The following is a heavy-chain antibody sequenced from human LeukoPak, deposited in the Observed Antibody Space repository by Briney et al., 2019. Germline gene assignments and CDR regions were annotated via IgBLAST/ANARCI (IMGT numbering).Heavy chain of an antibody. Sequence: GGSLRLSCAASGFTFSSYSMNWVRQAPGKGLEWVSSISSSSSYIYYADSVKGRFTISRDNAKNSLYLQMNSLRAEDTAVYYCARDNRDGYKYFDYWGQGTLVTVSS. V-gene: IGHV3-21*01. J-gene: IGHJ4*02. CDR3: ARDNRDGYKYFDY. D-gene: IGHD5-24*01. CDR1: GFTFSSYS. CDR2: ISSSSSYI.